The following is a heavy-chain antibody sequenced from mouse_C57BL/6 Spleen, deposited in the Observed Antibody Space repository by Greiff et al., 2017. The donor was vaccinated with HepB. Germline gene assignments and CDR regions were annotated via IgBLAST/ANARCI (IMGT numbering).Heavy chain of an antibody. D-gene: IGHD4-1*01. V-gene: IGHV5-4*01. J-gene: IGHJ1*03. CDR2: ISDGGSYT. CDR3: ARDRLGRRYFDV. CDR1: GFTFSSYA. Sequence: EVKLMESGGGLVKPGGSLKLSCAASGFTFSSYAMSWVRQTPEKRLEWVATISDGGSYTYYPDNVKGRFTISRDNAKNNLYLQMSHLKSEDTAMYYCARDRLGRRYFDVWGTGTTVTVSS.